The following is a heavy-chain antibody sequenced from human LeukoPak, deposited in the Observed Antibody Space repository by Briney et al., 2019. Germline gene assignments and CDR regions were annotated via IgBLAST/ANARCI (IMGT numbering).Heavy chain of an antibody. J-gene: IGHJ5*02. CDR2: ISYDGKEK. Sequence: PGRSLRLSCVASGFTFSSDAMHWVRQAPGKGLEWVAVISYDGKEKYHADSVKGRFTISRDNSKNTLYLQMNSLRVEDTAVYYCARGDRGTAAGNNWFNPWGQGTLVTVSS. D-gene: IGHD6-13*01. CDR3: ARGDRGTAAGNNWFNP. CDR1: GFTFSSDA. V-gene: IGHV3-30*04.